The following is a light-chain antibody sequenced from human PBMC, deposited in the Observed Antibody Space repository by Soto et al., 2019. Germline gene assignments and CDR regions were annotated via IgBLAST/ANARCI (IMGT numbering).Light chain of an antibody. V-gene: IGLV2-14*01. Sequence: QSALTQPASVSGSPGQSITISCTGTSSDVGGYNYVSWYQQYPGKAPKLIIYEVTNRPSGVSNRFSGSKSGNTASLTISGLQTEDEADYYCSSYTSSSTLYDFAAGTKLTVL. J-gene: IGLJ1*01. CDR3: SSYTSSSTLYD. CDR2: EVT. CDR1: SSDVGGYNY.